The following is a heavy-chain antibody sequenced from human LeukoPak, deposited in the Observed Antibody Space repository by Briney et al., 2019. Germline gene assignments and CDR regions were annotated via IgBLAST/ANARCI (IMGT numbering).Heavy chain of an antibody. D-gene: IGHD1-26*01. CDR3: ASIMGLDY. J-gene: IGHJ4*02. CDR2: IGNKANSYTV. CDR1: GFTFSNAW. V-gene: IGHV3-72*01. Sequence: PGGSLRLSCAASGFTFSNAWMSWVRQAPGKGLEWVGRIGNKANSYTVQYAASVKGRFTISRDDSKNSLYLQMNSLKTEDTAVYHCASIMGLDYWGQGTLVTVSS.